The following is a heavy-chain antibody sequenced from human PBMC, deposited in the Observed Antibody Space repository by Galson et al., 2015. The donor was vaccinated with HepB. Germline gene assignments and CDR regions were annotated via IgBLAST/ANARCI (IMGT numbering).Heavy chain of an antibody. Sequence: SLRLSCAASGFTFSSYWMNWARQAPGKGLEWVAHINQDGSSKYYVDSVKGRFTISRDNAKDSVYLRLDSLRAEDTAVYYCARRISLVRGIITKPDYYYGMDVWGQGTTVTVAS. CDR1: GFTFSSYW. CDR2: INQDGSSK. CDR3: ARRISLVRGIITKPDYYYGMDV. D-gene: IGHD3-10*01. J-gene: IGHJ6*02. V-gene: IGHV3-7*03.